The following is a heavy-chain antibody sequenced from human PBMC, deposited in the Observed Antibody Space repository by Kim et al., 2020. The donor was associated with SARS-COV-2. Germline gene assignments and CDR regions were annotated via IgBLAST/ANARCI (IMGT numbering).Heavy chain of an antibody. D-gene: IGHD3-3*01. V-gene: IGHV1-2*06. Sequence: ASVKVSCKASGYTFTGYYMHWVRQAPGQGLEWMGRINPNSGGTNYAQKFQGRVTMIRDTSISTAYMELSRLRSDDTAVYYCARVRGGYYDFWSAHIGYWGQGTLVTVSS. CDR3: ARVRGGYYDFWSAHIGY. CDR1: GYTFTGYY. CDR2: INPNSGGT. J-gene: IGHJ4*02.